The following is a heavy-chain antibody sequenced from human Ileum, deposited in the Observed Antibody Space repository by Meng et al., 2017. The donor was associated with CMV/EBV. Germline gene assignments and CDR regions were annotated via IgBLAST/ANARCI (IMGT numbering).Heavy chain of an antibody. CDR2: IYTTGTT. D-gene: IGHD3-10*01. V-gene: IGHV4-4*07. J-gene: IGHJ4*02. Sequence: QVRLNESGPGLVKTSDTLSLTCYVSGGSISNSYWSWIRQPAGKGLEWIAHIYTTGTTNYNPSLKSRVTMPVDTSRNQFSLKLTSVTAADTAVYYCARNYGSGNWNFFHYWGQGTLVTVSS. CDR1: GGSISNSY. CDR3: ARNYGSGNWNFFHY.